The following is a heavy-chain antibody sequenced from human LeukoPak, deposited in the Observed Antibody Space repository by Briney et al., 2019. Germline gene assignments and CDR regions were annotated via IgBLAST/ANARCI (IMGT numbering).Heavy chain of an antibody. J-gene: IGHJ4*02. Sequence: PGGSRRLSCAASGFTFSSYAMSWFRQAPGKGLDWVSAISGSGGSTYYADSVKGRFTISRDNSKNTLYLQMNSLRAEDTAVYYCAKFYFDWLFDYWGQGTLVTVSS. CDR1: GFTFSSYA. CDR2: ISGSGGST. CDR3: AKFYFDWLFDY. D-gene: IGHD3-9*01. V-gene: IGHV3-23*01.